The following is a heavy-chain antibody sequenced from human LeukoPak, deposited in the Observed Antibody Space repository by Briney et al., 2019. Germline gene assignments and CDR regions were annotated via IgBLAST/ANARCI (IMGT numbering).Heavy chain of an antibody. CDR2: INHSGST. CDR3: VRGRPQRIFGVTNVYYYYYGMDV. D-gene: IGHD3-3*01. J-gene: IGHJ6*02. CDR1: GFTFSSYS. V-gene: IGHV4-34*01. Sequence: GSLRLSCAASGFTFSSYSMNWVRQAPGKGLEWIGEINHSGSTNYNPSLKSRVTISVDTSKNQFSLKLSSVTAADTAVYYCVRGRPQRIFGVTNVYYYYYGMDVWGQGTTVTVSS.